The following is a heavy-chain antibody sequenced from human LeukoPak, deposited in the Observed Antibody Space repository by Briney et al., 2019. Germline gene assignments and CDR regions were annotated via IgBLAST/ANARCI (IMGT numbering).Heavy chain of an antibody. CDR2: INPNSGGT. V-gene: IGHV1-2*06. CDR3: ARVQSLTHFDY. Sequence: ASVKVSCKASGYTFTNYAMNWVRQAPGQGLEWMGRINPNSGGTNYAQKFQGRVTMTRDTSISTAYMELSRLRSDDTAVYYCARVQSLTHFDYWGQGTLVTVSS. J-gene: IGHJ4*02. CDR1: GYTFTNYA.